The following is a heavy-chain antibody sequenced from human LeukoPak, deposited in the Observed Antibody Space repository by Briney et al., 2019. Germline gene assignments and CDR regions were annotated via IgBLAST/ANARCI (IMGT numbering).Heavy chain of an antibody. CDR3: ARLTAAAGIAQH. D-gene: IGHD6-13*01. Sequence: PSVTLSLTCAVYGGSFSGYYWSWIRQPPGKGLEWIGEINHSGSTNYNPSLKSRVTISVDTSKNQFSLKLSSVTAADTAVYYCARLTAAAGIAQHWGQGTLVTVSS. CDR1: GGSFSGYY. V-gene: IGHV4-34*01. CDR2: INHSGST. J-gene: IGHJ1*01.